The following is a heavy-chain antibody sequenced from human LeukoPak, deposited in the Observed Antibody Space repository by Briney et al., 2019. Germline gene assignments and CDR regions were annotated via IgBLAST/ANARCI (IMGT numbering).Heavy chain of an antibody. CDR3: ARRALAVVDAFDI. Sequence: GGSLRLSCAASGFTFSSYSMNWVRQAPGKGLEWVSSIGSSSSYIYYADSVKGRFTISRDNAKNSLHLQMNSLRAEDTAVYYCARRALAVVDAFDIWGQGTLVTVSS. D-gene: IGHD6-19*01. CDR2: IGSSSSYI. CDR1: GFTFSSYS. V-gene: IGHV3-21*04. J-gene: IGHJ3*02.